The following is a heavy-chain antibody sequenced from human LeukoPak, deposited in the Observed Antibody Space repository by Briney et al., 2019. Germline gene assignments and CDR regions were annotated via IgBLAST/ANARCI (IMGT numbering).Heavy chain of an antibody. D-gene: IGHD2-21*02. J-gene: IGHJ5*02. CDR1: GGSVSSYY. Sequence: SETLTLTCTVSGGSVSSYYWSWIRQPPGKGLEWIAYIYYSGSTKYNPTLKSRVTISLDRSKNQFSLKLRSVTAADAAVYYCARLQVHCGGDCYTRWFDPWGQGTLVTVSS. CDR3: ARLQVHCGGDCYTRWFDP. V-gene: IGHV4-59*08. CDR2: IYYSGST.